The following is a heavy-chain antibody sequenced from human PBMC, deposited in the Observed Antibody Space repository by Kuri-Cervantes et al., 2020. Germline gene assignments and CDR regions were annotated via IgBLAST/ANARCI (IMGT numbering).Heavy chain of an antibody. Sequence: ASVKVSCKASGYTFTSYGISWVRQAPGQGLEWMGWISAYNGNTNYAQKFQGRVTITADESTSTAYMGLSSLRSEDTAVYYCARAKSPSKKKDIVVVVAGSAFDIWGQGTMVTVSS. V-gene: IGHV1-18*01. CDR3: ARAKSPSKKKDIVVVVAGSAFDI. CDR1: GYTFTSYG. CDR2: ISAYNGNT. D-gene: IGHD2-15*01. J-gene: IGHJ3*02.